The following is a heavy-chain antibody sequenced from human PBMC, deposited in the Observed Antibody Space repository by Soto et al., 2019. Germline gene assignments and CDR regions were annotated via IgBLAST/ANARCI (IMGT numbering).Heavy chain of an antibody. V-gene: IGHV1-2*02. CDR2: IIPNSGGT. CDR1: GYTFTGYY. J-gene: IGHJ4*02. CDR3: AGRVAYCGGDCDY. D-gene: IGHD2-21*02. Sequence: QVPLVQSGAEVKKPGASVKVSCKASGYTFTGYYMHWVRQAPGQGLEWMGWIIPNSGGTNYAQKLQGTVTMTRDTSISTPYMELSRLRSDDTAVYYCAGRVAYCGGDCDYRGQGTLVTVSS.